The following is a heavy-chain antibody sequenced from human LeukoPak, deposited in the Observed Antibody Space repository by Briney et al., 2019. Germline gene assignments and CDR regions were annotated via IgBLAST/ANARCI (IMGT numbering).Heavy chain of an antibody. D-gene: IGHD6-13*01. CDR2: IYYSGST. CDR3: ARGRGGSRWYEGGYYFDY. CDR1: GGSISSYY. J-gene: IGHJ4*02. V-gene: IGHV4-59*01. Sequence: SETLSLTCTVFGGSISSYYWSWIRQPPGKGLEWIGYIYYSGSTNYNPSLKSRVTISVDTSKNQFSLKLSSVTAADTAVYYCARGRGGSRWYEGGYYFDYWGQGTLVTVSS.